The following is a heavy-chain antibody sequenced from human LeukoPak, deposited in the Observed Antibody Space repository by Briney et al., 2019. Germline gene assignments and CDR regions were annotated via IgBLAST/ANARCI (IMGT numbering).Heavy chain of an antibody. Sequence: GGSLRLSCTASGFSFSDYAMHWVRQAPGKGLEWLAIISYDGKNKEYADSVKGRFTISRDNSKKALYLQMNSLRPEDTAVHYCAKGRITMIVVVITLPDYWGQGTLVTVSS. V-gene: IGHV3-30*04. CDR3: AKGRITMIVVVITLPDY. CDR1: GFSFSDYA. D-gene: IGHD3-22*01. CDR2: ISYDGKNK. J-gene: IGHJ4*02.